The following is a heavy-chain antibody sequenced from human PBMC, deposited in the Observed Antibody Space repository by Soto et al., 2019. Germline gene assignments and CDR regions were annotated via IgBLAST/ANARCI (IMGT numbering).Heavy chain of an antibody. D-gene: IGHD4-17*01. CDR3: AIEGDYGAFDN. CDR1: GFTFSTYT. J-gene: IGHJ4*02. Sequence: EVQLVESGGGLVKPGGSLRLSCAASGFTFSTYTMNWVRQAPGKGLEWVSCISSSSSYRYYADSVKGRFTISRDNARNSLYLQMNSLRAEDTAVYYCAIEGDYGAFDNWGQGTLLTVSS. CDR2: ISSSSSYR. V-gene: IGHV3-21*01.